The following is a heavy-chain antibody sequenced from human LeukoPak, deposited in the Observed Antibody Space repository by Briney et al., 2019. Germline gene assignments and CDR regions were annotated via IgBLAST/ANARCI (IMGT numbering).Heavy chain of an antibody. D-gene: IGHD3-9*01. CDR2: ISSSSSYI. J-gene: IGHJ5*02. V-gene: IGHV3-21*01. Sequence: GGSLRLSCAASGFTFSSYSMNCVRQAPGKGLEWVSSISSSSSYIYYADSVKGRFTISRDNAKNSLYLQMNSLRAEDTAVYYCARVLHFDWLLYHWGQGTLVTVSS. CDR3: ARVLHFDWLLYH. CDR1: GFTFSSYS.